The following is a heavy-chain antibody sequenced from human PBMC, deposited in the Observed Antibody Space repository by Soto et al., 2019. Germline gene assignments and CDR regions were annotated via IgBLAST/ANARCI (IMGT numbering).Heavy chain of an antibody. V-gene: IGHV1-69*06. CDR1: GFRFDVYG. Sequence: QVQLVQSGAEVKKPGSSVKVSCKTSGFRFDVYGIHWVRQAPGQGLAWMGGLIPIYHEPYYAQKFQGRVTITADKSTTTVHLELGSLRSDDTAFYYCARVRDPHLDHYGLDVWGRGTTVTVS. CDR3: ARVRDPHLDHYGLDV. CDR2: LIPIYHEP. J-gene: IGHJ6*02.